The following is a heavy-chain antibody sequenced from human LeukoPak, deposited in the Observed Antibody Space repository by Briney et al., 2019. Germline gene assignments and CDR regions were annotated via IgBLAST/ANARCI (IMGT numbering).Heavy chain of an antibody. V-gene: IGHV3-7*03. CDR3: AKDDSTVTTVLETYFDY. CDR1: GFTFSSHW. Sequence: PGGSLRLSCAASGFTFSSHWMTWVRQAPGKGLEWVANIKEDGTRKNYMDSVKGRFTISRDNAKNSLYLQMSGLRAEDTALYYCAKDDSTVTTVLETYFDYWGQGTLVTVSS. CDR2: IKEDGTRK. D-gene: IGHD4-17*01. J-gene: IGHJ4*02.